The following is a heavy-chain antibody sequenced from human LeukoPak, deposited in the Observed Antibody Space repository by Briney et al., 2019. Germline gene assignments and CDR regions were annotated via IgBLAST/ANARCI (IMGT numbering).Heavy chain of an antibody. CDR1: VYTFTIYD. V-gene: IGHV1-8*01. D-gene: IGHD3-9*01. CDR2: MNPNSGNT. Sequence: ASVKVSCKASVYTFTIYDINWGRQATGQGREWMGWMNPNSGNTGYAQKFQGRVTMTRNTSISTAYMELSSLRSEDTAVYYCARYGDILTNMDVWGKGTTVTVSS. CDR3: ARYGDILTNMDV. J-gene: IGHJ6*03.